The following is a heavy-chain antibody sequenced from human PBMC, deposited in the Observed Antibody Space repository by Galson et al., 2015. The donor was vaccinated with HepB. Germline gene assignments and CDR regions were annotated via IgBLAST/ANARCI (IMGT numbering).Heavy chain of an antibody. CDR1: GFTFSSYG. V-gene: IGHV3-33*01. CDR3: ARESDELGGKDHFDY. CDR2: IWYDGSNK. D-gene: IGHD7-27*01. J-gene: IGHJ4*02. Sequence: SLRLSCAASGFTFSSYGMHWVRQAPGKGLEWVAVIWYDGSNKYYADSVKGRFTISRDNSKNTLYLQMNSLRAEDTAVYYCARESDELGGKDHFDYWGQGTLVTVSS.